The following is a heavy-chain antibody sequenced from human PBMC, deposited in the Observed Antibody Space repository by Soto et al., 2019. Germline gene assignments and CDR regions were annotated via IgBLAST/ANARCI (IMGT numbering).Heavy chain of an antibody. CDR1: GGSISSGGYY. Sequence: SETLSLTCTVSGGSISSGGYYWSWIRQHPGKGLEWIGYIYYSGSTYYNPSLKSRVTISVDTSKNQFSLKLSSVTAADTAVYYCARSPGIAARLFDYWGQGTLVTVSS. V-gene: IGHV4-31*03. J-gene: IGHJ4*02. CDR2: IYYSGST. CDR3: ARSPGIAARLFDY. D-gene: IGHD6-6*01.